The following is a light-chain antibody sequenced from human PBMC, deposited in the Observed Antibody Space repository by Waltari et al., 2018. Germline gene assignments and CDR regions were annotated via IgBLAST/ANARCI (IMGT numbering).Light chain of an antibody. J-gene: IGKJ1*01. CDR1: QTISSS. CDR3: QQYSIYWT. CDR2: QAS. V-gene: IGKV1-5*03. Sequence: DIQMTQSPSTLSASVGDRVTITCRASQTISSSLAWYQQKPGNAPKLLISQASTLETGVPPRFSAYGSGTEFALTISSLQPDDFATYYCQQYSIYWTFGQGTKVEIK.